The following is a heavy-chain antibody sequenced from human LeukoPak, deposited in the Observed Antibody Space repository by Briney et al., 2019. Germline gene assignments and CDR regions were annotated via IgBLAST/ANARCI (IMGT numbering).Heavy chain of an antibody. V-gene: IGHV3-66*01. J-gene: IGHJ1*01. D-gene: IGHD2-15*01. CDR3: ARTPRYCSGGSCYSVYFQH. Sequence: GGSLRLSCAASGFTVSSNYMSWVRQAPGKGLEWVSVIYSGDNTYYADSVKGRFTITRDNSNNTLYLQMNSLRAEDTAVYYCARTPRYCSGGSCYSVYFQHWGQGTLVTVSS. CDR1: GFTVSSNY. CDR2: IYSGDNT.